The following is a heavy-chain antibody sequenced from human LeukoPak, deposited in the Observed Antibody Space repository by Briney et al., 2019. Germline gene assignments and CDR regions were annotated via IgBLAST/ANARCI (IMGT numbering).Heavy chain of an antibody. D-gene: IGHD3-10*01. V-gene: IGHV4-59*13. Sequence: SETLSLTCSVSGTSISDYSWSWIRQPPGKGLEWIGHVFYNGSANYNPSLKSRVTISTDTSKNQFSLQLTSLTAADTAVYYCARVGTPTAPPPPPLIDYWGQGTLVTVSS. J-gene: IGHJ4*02. CDR3: ARVGTPTAPPPPPLIDY. CDR1: GTSISDYS. CDR2: VFYNGSA.